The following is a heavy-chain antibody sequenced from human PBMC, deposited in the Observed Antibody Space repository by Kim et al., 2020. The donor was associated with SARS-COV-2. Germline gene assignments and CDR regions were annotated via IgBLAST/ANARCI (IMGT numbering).Heavy chain of an antibody. D-gene: IGHD2-15*01. CDR3: ARTMPLVESPKFVDY. CDR1: GFTFSSYA. J-gene: IGHJ4*01. Sequence: GGSLRLSCAASGFTFSSYAMHWVRQAPGKGLEWVAVISYDGSNKYYADSVKGRFTISRDNSKNTLYLQMNSLRAEDTAVYYCARTMPLVESPKFVDYWG. CDR2: ISYDGSNK. V-gene: IGHV3-30-3*01.